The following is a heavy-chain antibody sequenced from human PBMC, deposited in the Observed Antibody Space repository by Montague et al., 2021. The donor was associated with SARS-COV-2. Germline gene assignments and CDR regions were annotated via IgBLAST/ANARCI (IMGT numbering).Heavy chain of an antibody. CDR1: GGSITTTSYY. Sequence: SETLSLTCTVSGGSITTTSYYWGWIRQPPGKGLEWIGSIYYSGTTDYNPSLQSRVTISVDTSKNQFSLRLSSVSAADTAMYYCARDVQFSNYEVWFDPWGQGTLLPVSS. CDR2: IYYSGTT. D-gene: IGHD1-26*01. V-gene: IGHV4-39*07. CDR3: ARDVQFSNYEVWFDP. J-gene: IGHJ5*02.